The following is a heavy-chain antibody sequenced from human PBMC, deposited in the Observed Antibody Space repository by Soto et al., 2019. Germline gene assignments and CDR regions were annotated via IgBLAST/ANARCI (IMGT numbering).Heavy chain of an antibody. J-gene: IGHJ3*01. CDR1: GGSISSYY. Sequence: SETLSLTCTVSGGSISSYYWSWIQQPPGKGLEWIGYIYYSGSTNYNPSLKSRVTISVDTSKNQFSLKLSSVTAADTAVYYCARVWGGAFDFWGQGTMVTVSS. V-gene: IGHV4-59*01. CDR2: IYYSGST. CDR3: ARVWGGAFDF. D-gene: IGHD3-10*01.